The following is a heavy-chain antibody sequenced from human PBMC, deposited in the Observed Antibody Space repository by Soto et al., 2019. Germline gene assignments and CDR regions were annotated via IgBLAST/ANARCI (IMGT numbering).Heavy chain of an antibody. V-gene: IGHV3-30-3*01. Sequence: GGSLRLSCAASEFTFSSYAMHWVRQAPGKGLEWVGVISYDGSNKYYADSVKGRFTISRDNSKNTLYLQMNSLRAEDTAVYYCARDPSPPQSPDDAFDIWGQGTMVTVSS. CDR3: ARDPSPPQSPDDAFDI. J-gene: IGHJ3*02. CDR1: EFTFSSYA. CDR2: ISYDGSNK.